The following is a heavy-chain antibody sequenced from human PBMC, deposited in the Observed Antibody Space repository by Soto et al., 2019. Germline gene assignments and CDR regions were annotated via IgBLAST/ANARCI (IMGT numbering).Heavy chain of an antibody. CDR1: GYTFTSYY. CDR2: INPSGGST. Sequence: ASVKVSCKASGYTFTSYYMHWVRQAPGQGLEWMGIINPSGGSTSYAQKFQGRVTMTRDTSTSTVYMELSSLRSEDTAVYYCARAKHDYHGSGSWHYWGQGTLVTVSS. J-gene: IGHJ4*02. D-gene: IGHD3-10*01. V-gene: IGHV1-46*01. CDR3: ARAKHDYHGSGSWHY.